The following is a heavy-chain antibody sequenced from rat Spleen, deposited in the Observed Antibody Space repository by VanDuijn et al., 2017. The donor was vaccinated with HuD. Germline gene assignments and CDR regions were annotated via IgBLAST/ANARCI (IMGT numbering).Heavy chain of an antibody. D-gene: IGHD1-2*01. V-gene: IGHV5-29*01. CDR1: GFTFSNYG. CDR3: TTGDYYSSYGWFAY. Sequence: EVQLVESGGGLVQPGRSLKLSCAASGFTFSNYGMAWVCQAPTKGLEWVATLSYDGSSTYYRDSVKGRFTISRDNAKSSLYLQMDSLRSEDTATYYCTTGDYYSSYGWFAYWGQGTLVTVSS. CDR2: LSYDGSST. J-gene: IGHJ3*01.